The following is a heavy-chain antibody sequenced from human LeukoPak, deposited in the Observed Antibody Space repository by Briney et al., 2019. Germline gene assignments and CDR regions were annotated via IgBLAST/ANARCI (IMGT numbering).Heavy chain of an antibody. V-gene: IGHV3-15*01. CDR1: GFTFSNAW. D-gene: IGHD5-18*01. CDR3: TTDFSGYSYGSFFDY. J-gene: IGHJ4*02. Sequence: GGSLILSCAASGFTFSNAWMSWVRQAPGKGLEWVGRIKSKTDGGTTDYAAPVKGRFTISRDDSKNTLYLQMNSLKTEDTAVYYCTTDFSGYSYGSFFDYWGQGTLVTVSS. CDR2: IKSKTDGGTT.